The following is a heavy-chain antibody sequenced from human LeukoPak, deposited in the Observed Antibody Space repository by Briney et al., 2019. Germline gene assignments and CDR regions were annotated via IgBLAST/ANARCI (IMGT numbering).Heavy chain of an antibody. V-gene: IGHV1-18*04. J-gene: IGHJ4*02. CDR3: ARTRIVVVTATEFDY. CDR2: ISAYNGNT. CDR1: GYTFTGYY. Sequence: ASVKVSCKASGYTFTGYYMHWVRQAPGQGLEWMGWISAYNGNTNYAQELQGRVTMTTDTSTSTAYMELRSLRSDDTAVYYCARTRIVVVTATEFDYWGQGTLVTVSS. D-gene: IGHD2-21*02.